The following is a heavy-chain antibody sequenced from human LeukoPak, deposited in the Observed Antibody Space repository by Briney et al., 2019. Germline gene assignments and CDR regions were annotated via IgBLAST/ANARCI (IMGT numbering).Heavy chain of an antibody. J-gene: IGHJ6*02. CDR1: GGSISSYY. CDR2: IYYRGST. Sequence: PSETLSLTCTVAGGSISSYYWSWIRQPPGKGLDWIGYIYYRGSTNYHPSLTSRVTISVATSKNQFSLKLGSVTAADTAVYYCARGGRYSYGFLGPYGMDVWGQGTTVTVSS. V-gene: IGHV4-59*01. CDR3: ARGGRYSYGFLGPYGMDV. D-gene: IGHD5-18*01.